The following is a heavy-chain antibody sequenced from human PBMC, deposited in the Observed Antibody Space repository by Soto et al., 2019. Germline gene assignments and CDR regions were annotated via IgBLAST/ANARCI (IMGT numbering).Heavy chain of an antibody. CDR1: GYSFTSYW. J-gene: IGHJ4*02. V-gene: IGHV5-51*01. D-gene: IGHD4-17*01. CDR3: ARRPKSGTTKGDYDDHFY. CDR2: IYPGDSDT. Sequence: GESLKISCKGSGYSFTSYWIGWVRQMPGKGLEWMGIIYPGDSDTRYSPSFQGQVTISADKSISTAYLQWSSLKASDTAMYYCARRPKSGTTKGDYDDHFYWGQGTLVTVSS.